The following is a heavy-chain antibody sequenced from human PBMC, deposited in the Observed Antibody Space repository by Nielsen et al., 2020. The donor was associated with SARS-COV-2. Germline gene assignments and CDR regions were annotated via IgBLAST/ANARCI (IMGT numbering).Heavy chain of an antibody. CDR3: ARLGIELLWFGESSYYFDY. CDR2: IDPSDSYT. J-gene: IGHJ4*02. V-gene: IGHV5-10-1*01. D-gene: IGHD3-10*01. Sequence: GGSLRLSCKGSGYSFTSYWISWVRQMPGKGLEWMGRIDPSDSYTNYSPSFQGHVTISADKSISTAYLQWSSLKASDTAMYYCARLGIELLWFGESSYYFDYWGQGTLVTVSS. CDR1: GYSFTSYW.